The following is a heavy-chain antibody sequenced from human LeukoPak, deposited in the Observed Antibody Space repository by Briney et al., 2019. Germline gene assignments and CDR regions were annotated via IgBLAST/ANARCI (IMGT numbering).Heavy chain of an antibody. V-gene: IGHV3-53*05. CDR2: LYSGGAT. Sequence: GGSLRLSCVVSGFTVNSNYMTWVRQAPGQGLEWVSVLYSGGATYYAASVKGRFTISRDNSKSTLYLQMNSLRAEDTAIYYCARDGRRYSSGQYHFDSWGQGTLVIVSS. J-gene: IGHJ4*02. CDR1: GFTVNSNY. D-gene: IGHD6-19*01. CDR3: ARDGRRYSSGQYHFDS.